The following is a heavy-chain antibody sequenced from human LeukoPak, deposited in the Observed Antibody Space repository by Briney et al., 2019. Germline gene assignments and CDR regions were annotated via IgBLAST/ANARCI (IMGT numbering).Heavy chain of an antibody. CDR1: GGSFSGYY. CDR2: INHSGST. Sequence: PSETLSLTCAVSGGSFSGYYWSWHRQSPGKGLEWIGEINHSGSTNYKSSLESRVTISIDMSKSQFSLKLSSVTAADTAVYYCARVTYNDGWYTRAQYIGMDVWGQGTTVTVSS. V-gene: IGHV4-34*01. D-gene: IGHD6-19*01. J-gene: IGHJ6*02. CDR3: ARVTYNDGWYTRAQYIGMDV.